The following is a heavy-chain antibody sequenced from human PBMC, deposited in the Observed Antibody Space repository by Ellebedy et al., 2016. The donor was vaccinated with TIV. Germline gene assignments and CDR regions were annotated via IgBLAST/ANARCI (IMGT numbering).Heavy chain of an antibody. V-gene: IGHV1-18*01. J-gene: IGHJ1*01. CDR3: ARWDFQH. Sequence: AASVKVSCKASGYTFTSYGISWVRQAPGQGLEWMGWISAGNGNTKYSQKFQGRVTITRDTSASTAYLELSSLRSEDTAVYYCARWDFQHWGQGTLVTVSS. CDR2: ISAGNGNT. CDR1: GYTFTSYG.